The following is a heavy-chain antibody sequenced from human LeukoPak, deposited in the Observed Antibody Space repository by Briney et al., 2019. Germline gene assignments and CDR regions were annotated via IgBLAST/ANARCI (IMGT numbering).Heavy chain of an antibody. CDR1: GYTFTSYG. CDR3: ARDEASGDSSVWSRPTDY. J-gene: IGHJ4*02. Sequence: ASVKVSCKASGYTFTSYGISWVRQAPGQGLEWMGWISAYNGNTNYAQKLQGRVTMTTDTSTSTAYMELRSLRSDDTAVYYCARDEASGDSSVWSRPTDYWGQGTLVTVSS. V-gene: IGHV1-18*01. D-gene: IGHD6-19*01. CDR2: ISAYNGNT.